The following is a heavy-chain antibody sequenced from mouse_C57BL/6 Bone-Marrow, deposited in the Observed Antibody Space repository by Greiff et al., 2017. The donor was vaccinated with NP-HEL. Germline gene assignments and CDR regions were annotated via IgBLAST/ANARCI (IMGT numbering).Heavy chain of an antibody. CDR2: IDPNSGGT. D-gene: IGHD1-1*01. J-gene: IGHJ1*03. Sequence: QVQLQQPGAELVKPGASVKLSCKASGYTFTSYWMHWVKQRPGRGLEWIGRIDPNSGGTKYTEKFKSKATLTVDKPSSTAYMQRSSLTSEDSAVYYCARGKMTTGYFDVWGTGTTVTVSS. CDR1: GYTFTSYW. V-gene: IGHV1-72*01. CDR3: ARGKMTTGYFDV.